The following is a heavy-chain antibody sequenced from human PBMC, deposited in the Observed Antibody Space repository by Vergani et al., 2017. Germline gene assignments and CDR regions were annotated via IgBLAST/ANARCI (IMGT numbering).Heavy chain of an antibody. D-gene: IGHD5-18*01. V-gene: IGHV4-34*01. CDR1: GGSFSGYY. J-gene: IGHJ4*02. Sequence: QVQLQQWGAGLLKPSETLSLTCAVYGGSFSGYYWSWIRQPPGKGLEWIGEINHSGSTNYNPSLKSRVTISVDTSKNQFSLKLSSVTAADTAVYYCARRGYSYGSPFDYWGQGILVTVSS. CDR3: ARRGYSYGSPFDY. CDR2: INHSGST.